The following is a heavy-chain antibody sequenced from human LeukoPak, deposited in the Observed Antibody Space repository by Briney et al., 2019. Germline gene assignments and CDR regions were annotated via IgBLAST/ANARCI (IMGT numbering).Heavy chain of an antibody. CDR3: ARDRGYCSGGSCYAGLYFDY. V-gene: IGHV1-18*01. CDR2: ISAYNGNT. D-gene: IGHD2-15*01. Sequence: AAVKVSCKASGYTFTSYGISWVRQAPGHGLEWMGWISAYNGNTNYAQKLQGRVTMTTDTSTITVYMELRSLRSDDTAVYYCARDRGYCSGGSCYAGLYFDYWGQGTLVTVSS. CDR1: GYTFTSYG. J-gene: IGHJ4*02.